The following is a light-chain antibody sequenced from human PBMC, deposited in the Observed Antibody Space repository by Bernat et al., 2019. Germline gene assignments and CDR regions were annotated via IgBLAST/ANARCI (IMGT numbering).Light chain of an antibody. CDR2: GTS. V-gene: IGKV3-20*01. Sequence: IVLTQSPGTLSLSPGETATLSCRASQSVSSSYLAWYQHKPGQAPRLLMYGTSSRATGIPDRFSGSVSGTDFTLTISRLEPDDFAVYYCQVYDNSPPAYTFGQGTKLAI. J-gene: IGKJ2*01. CDR3: QVYDNSPPAYT. CDR1: QSVSSSY.